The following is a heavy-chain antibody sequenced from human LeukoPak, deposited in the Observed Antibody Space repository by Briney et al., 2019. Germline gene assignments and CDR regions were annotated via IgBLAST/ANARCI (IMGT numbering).Heavy chain of an antibody. CDR3: ARGCSSTSCYLGGDY. CDR1: GGSISSGDYY. Sequence: SQTLSLTCTVSGGSISSGDYYWSWIRQPSGKGLEWIGYIYYSGSTYYNPSLKSRVTISVDTSKNQFSLKLSSVTAADTAVYYCARGCSSTSCYLGGDYWGQGTLVTVSS. D-gene: IGHD2-2*01. J-gene: IGHJ4*02. CDR2: IYYSGST. V-gene: IGHV4-30-4*01.